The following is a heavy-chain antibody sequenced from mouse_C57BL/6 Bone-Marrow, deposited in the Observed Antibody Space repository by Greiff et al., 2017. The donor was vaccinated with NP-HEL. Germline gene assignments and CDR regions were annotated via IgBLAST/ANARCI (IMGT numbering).Heavy chain of an antibody. CDR1: GFNITDYY. J-gene: IGHJ4*01. Sequence: EVKLMESGAELVKPGASVKLSCTASGFNITDYYMHWVKQRTEQGLEWIGRIDPEDGETNYAPKFQGKATITADTSSNTAYLQLSSLTSEDTAVYSWAKGPFYYYGSSTPYAMDYGGQGTSVTVSA. CDR3: AKGPFYYYGSSTPYAMDY. CDR2: IDPEDGET. V-gene: IGHV14-2*01. D-gene: IGHD1-1*01.